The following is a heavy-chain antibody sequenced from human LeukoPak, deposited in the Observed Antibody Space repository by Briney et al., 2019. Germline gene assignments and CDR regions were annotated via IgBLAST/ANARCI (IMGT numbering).Heavy chain of an antibody. CDR1: GFTFSSYG. CDR3: AKDRKLGPADYYFDY. D-gene: IGHD7-27*01. J-gene: IGHJ4*02. V-gene: IGHV3-30*18. CDR2: IANDGRDK. Sequence: GGSLRLSCAASGFTFSSYGMHWVRQAPGKGLEWVAVIANDGRDKKYADSVKGRFTISRDNSKNTLYLQMNSLRVEDTAVYYCAKDRKLGPADYYFDYWGPGTLVTVAS.